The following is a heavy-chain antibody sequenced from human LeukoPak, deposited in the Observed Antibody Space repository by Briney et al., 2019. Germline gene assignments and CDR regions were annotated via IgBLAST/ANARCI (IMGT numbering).Heavy chain of an antibody. CDR2: INHSGST. V-gene: IGHV4-34*01. J-gene: IGHJ4*02. CDR3: ARGIVGSRDFYFRYYFDY. D-gene: IGHD3/OR15-3a*01. CDR1: GGSFSGYY. Sequence: PSETLSLTCAVYGGSFSGYYWSWIRQPPGKGLEWIGEINHSGSTYYSPSLKSRVTVSVDTSKNEFSLKLSSVTAADTAVYFCARGIVGSRDFYFRYYFDYWGQGTLVTVSS.